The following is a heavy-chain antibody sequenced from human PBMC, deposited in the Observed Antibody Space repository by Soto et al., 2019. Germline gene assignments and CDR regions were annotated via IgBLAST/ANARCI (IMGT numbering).Heavy chain of an antibody. V-gene: IGHV3-48*02. Sequence: EVQLVESGGGLVQPGGSLRLSCAASGFTFSSYSMNWFGQVPGRGLEWVSYISSRSSTIYYADSVKGRFTISRDNAKNSLYLQMNSLRDEDTAVYYCARAARGKYQLLLFWGQGTLVTVSS. D-gene: IGHD2-2*01. CDR3: ARAARGKYQLLLF. J-gene: IGHJ4*02. CDR1: GFTFSSYS. CDR2: ISSRSSTI.